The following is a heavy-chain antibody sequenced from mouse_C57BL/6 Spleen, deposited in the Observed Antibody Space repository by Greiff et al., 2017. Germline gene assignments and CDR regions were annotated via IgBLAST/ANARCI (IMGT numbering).Heavy chain of an antibody. CDR1: GYTFTSYW. V-gene: IGHV1-52*01. J-gene: IGHJ2*01. CDR3: AGGRYEGVDY. Sequence: VQLQQPGAELVRPGSSVKLSCKASGYTFTSYWMHWVKQRPIQGLEWIGNIDPSDSETHYNQKFKDKATLTVDKSSSTAYMQLRSLTSEDSAVYYCAGGRYEGVDYWGQGTTLTVSS. CDR2: IDPSDSET. D-gene: IGHD1-1*01.